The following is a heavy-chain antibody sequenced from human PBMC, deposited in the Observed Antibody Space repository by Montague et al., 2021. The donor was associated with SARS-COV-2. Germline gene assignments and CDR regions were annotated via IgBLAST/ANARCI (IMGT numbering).Heavy chain of an antibody. D-gene: IGHD3-3*01. CDR3: ARSIGDFWSGYEDYYSAMGV. Sequence: SLRLSCAASGFTFRSYWMHWVRQAPGKGLVWVSRINSDGSSTGYADSVKGRFTISRDNAKDTLHLQMNSLRAEDTAVYYCARSIGDFWSGYEDYYSAMGVWGQGTTVTVSS. J-gene: IGHJ6*02. CDR1: GFTFRSYW. CDR2: INSDGSST. V-gene: IGHV3-74*01.